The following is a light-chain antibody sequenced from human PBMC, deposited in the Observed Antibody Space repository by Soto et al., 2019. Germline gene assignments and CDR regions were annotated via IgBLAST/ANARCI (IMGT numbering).Light chain of an antibody. Sequence: EIVMTQSPATLFVSPGAGATLSCRASQSVGSNLAWYQQKPGQTPRVLIYGASTRAIGIPARFSGSGFGTEFTLTISSLQSEDFVVYYCQQYSNWPLLSFGGGTKVDIK. V-gene: IGKV3-15*01. CDR1: QSVGSN. CDR2: GAS. J-gene: IGKJ4*01. CDR3: QQYSNWPLLS.